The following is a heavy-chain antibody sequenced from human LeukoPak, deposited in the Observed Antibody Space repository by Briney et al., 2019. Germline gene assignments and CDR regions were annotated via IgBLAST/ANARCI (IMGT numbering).Heavy chain of an antibody. Sequence: SETLSLTCTVSGGSISNYYWSWIRQPPGKGLEWIGYIYHSGSTNYNPSLKSRVTISVDTSKNQFSLKLSSVTAADTAVYYCASANYYYYYYMDVWGKGTTVTVSS. CDR1: GGSISNYY. V-gene: IGHV4-59*01. CDR2: IYHSGST. J-gene: IGHJ6*03. CDR3: ASANYYYYYYMDV.